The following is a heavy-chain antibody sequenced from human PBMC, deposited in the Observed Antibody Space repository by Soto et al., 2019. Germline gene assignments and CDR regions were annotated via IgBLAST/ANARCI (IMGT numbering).Heavy chain of an antibody. CDR2: ISYDGSNK. Sequence: QVQLVESGGGVVQPGRSLRLSCAASGFTFSSYAMHWVRQAPGKGLEWVAVISYDGSNKYYADSVKGRFNISRDNSKNAQYLEMNTLRAEDTAGYYCARDISRGGRRGMGVWGQGTTVTVSS. V-gene: IGHV3-30-3*01. J-gene: IGHJ6*02. CDR1: GFTFSSYA. D-gene: IGHD3-10*01. CDR3: ARDISRGGRRGMGV.